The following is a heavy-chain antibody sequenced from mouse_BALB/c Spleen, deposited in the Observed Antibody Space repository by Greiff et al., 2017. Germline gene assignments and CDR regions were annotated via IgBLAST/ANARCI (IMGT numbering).Heavy chain of an antibody. CDR2: INSNGGST. CDR3: ARHGDYGPAWFAY. V-gene: IGHV5-6-2*01. CDR1: GFTFSSYY. D-gene: IGHD2-4*01. Sequence: EVQLVESGGGLVKLGGSLKLSCAASGFTFSSYYMSWVRQTPEKRLELVAAINSNGGSTYYPDTVKGRFTISRDNAKNTLYLQMSSLKSEDTALYYCARHGDYGPAWFAYWGQGTLVTVSA. J-gene: IGHJ3*01.